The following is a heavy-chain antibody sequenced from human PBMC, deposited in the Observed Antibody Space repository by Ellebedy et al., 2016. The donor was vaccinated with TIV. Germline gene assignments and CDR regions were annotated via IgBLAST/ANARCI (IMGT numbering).Heavy chain of an antibody. J-gene: IGHJ5*01. D-gene: IGHD4-17*01. CDR2: IYQVGTIT. V-gene: IGHV3-7*01. Sequence: PGGSLRPSCAALGFSFRSYWMTWAPKAPGKGLEWVATIYQVGTITYYSESVKGRFTISRDNAKRTLYLQMNSLKAEDTAVYFCARRGSYGDYAVQVDNRLGFWGQGTLVTVSS. CDR3: ARRGSYGDYAVQVDNRLGF. CDR1: GFSFRSYW.